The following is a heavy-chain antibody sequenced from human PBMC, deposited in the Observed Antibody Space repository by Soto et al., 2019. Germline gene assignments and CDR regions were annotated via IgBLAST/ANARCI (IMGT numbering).Heavy chain of an antibody. CDR1: GFAFSRYA. D-gene: IGHD3-22*01. CDR2: MSYDGSNI. V-gene: IGHV3-30-3*01. Sequence: GGSLRLSCAASGFAFSRYAMHWVRQAPGKDLEWVAVMSYDGSNIYYADSVRGRMTISRDNSKNTLYLQVDSLRSEDTAVYYCARGLNYYDSSGNYFAAFDIWGQGTMVTVSS. CDR3: ARGLNYYDSSGNYFAAFDI. J-gene: IGHJ3*02.